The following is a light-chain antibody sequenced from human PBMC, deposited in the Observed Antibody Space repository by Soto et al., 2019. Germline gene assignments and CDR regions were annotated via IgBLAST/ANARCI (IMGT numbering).Light chain of an antibody. CDR3: QQYDRSPET. Sequence: EIVLTQSPGILSLSPGERATLSCRASQSVSSNYLAWYQQKPGQAPRLLIYGASSRAPGIPDRFGGSGSGTDFTLTISRLEPEDFAVYYCQQYDRSPETFGQGTKVEIK. V-gene: IGKV3-20*01. CDR1: QSVSSNY. J-gene: IGKJ1*01. CDR2: GAS.